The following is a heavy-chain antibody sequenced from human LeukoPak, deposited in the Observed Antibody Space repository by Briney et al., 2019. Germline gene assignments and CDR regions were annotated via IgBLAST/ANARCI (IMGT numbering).Heavy chain of an antibody. V-gene: IGHV1-46*01. CDR3: ARDKPMTQVSFDY. CDR2: INPSGGST. CDR1: GYTFTRYG. J-gene: IGHJ4*02. Sequence: WASVKVSCKASGYTFTRYGITWVRQAPGQGLEWMGIINPSGGSTSYAQKFQGRVTMTRDMSTSTVYMELSSLRSEDTAVYYCARDKPMTQVSFDYWGQGTLVTVSS. D-gene: IGHD3-22*01.